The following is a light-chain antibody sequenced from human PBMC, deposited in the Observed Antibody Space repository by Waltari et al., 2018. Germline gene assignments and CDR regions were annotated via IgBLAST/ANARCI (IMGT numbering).Light chain of an antibody. CDR3: GSWDSSLGIGV. CDR1: TPNLGNNY. V-gene: IGLV1-51*01. Sequence: QSVLTRAPSVSAAPGQTVTIPCSGSTPNLGNNYVSWYQQFPGTAPKIVIYEDNRRPSGIPDRFSGSKSGASATLGITGLQTGDEADYYCGSWDSSLGIGVLGGGTRLTVL. CDR2: EDN. J-gene: IGLJ3*02.